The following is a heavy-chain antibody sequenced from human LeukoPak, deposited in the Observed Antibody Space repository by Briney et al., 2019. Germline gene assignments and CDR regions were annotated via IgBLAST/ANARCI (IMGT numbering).Heavy chain of an antibody. J-gene: IGHJ5*02. Sequence: SQTLSLTCAISGDSVSNNNAAWNWIRQSPSRGLEWLGRTYYRSKWYDDYAVSVKSRMIINPDTSKSQVSLQLNSVTPEDTAVYYCTRGGRGETVALFETWGQGTLVTVSS. CDR2: TYYRSKWYD. V-gene: IGHV6-1*01. CDR1: GDSVSNNNAA. D-gene: IGHD6-19*01. CDR3: TRGGRGETVALFET.